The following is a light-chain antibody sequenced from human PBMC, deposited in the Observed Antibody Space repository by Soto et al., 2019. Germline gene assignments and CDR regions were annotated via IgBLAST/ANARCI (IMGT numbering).Light chain of an antibody. CDR1: QSVSSSY. CDR2: DAS. Sequence: EIVLTQSPGTLSLSPGERATLSCGASQSVSSSYLAWYQQKPGQAPRLLIYDASSRATGISDRFSGSGSGTDFTFTISRLEPEDFAVYYCQHYDSSQWTFGQGTKVEIK. V-gene: IGKV3-20*01. CDR3: QHYDSSQWT. J-gene: IGKJ1*01.